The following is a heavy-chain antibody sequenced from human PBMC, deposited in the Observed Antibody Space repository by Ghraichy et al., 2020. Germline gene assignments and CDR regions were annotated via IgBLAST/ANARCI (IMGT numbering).Heavy chain of an antibody. CDR3: ARAQVTTTEYVYYGMDV. CDR2: INPNSGDT. V-gene: IGHV1-2*04. CDR1: GYTFTGYY. Sequence: ASVKVSCKASGYTFTGYYMHWVRQAPGQGLEWMGWINPNSGDTNYAQKFRGWVTMTRDTSISTAYMELSRLRSDDTALYYCARAQVTTTEYVYYGMDVWGQGTTVTVSS. D-gene: IGHD1-1*01. J-gene: IGHJ6*02.